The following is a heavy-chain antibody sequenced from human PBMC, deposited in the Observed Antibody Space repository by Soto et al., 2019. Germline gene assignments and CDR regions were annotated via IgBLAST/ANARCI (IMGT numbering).Heavy chain of an antibody. D-gene: IGHD6-19*01. CDR3: ARGKWGSGWTLGNYFYGLDV. CDR1: GGSFSPYY. CDR2: INHRGST. J-gene: IGHJ6*02. Sequence: QVHLQQWGAGLLKPSETLSLTCAVYGGSFSPYYWSWTWIRQPPGQGMEWIGDINHRGSTKYNPSLHSQVTMALYTSKNQFSLNVKSLTAADTAVYYCARGKWGSGWTLGNYFYGLDVWGQGTAVTVSS. V-gene: IGHV4-34*01.